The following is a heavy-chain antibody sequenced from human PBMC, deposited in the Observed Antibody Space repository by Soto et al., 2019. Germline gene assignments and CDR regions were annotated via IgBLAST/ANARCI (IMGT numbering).Heavy chain of an antibody. V-gene: IGHV1-46*01. CDR3: ALSRSMGDWSASVTTSAHGMDV. CDR2: INPSGGYT. J-gene: IGHJ6*02. Sequence: QVQLVQSGAEVKKPGASVKVSCQTSGYTFTSYYIHWVRQAPGQGLAWMGIINPSGGYTKYSKKFQDRVTMTRDAATNIVYMELSSLTSEDTAVYFCALSRSMGDWSASVTTSAHGMDVWGQGNTVTVSS. D-gene: IGHD3-3*01. CDR1: GYTFTSYY.